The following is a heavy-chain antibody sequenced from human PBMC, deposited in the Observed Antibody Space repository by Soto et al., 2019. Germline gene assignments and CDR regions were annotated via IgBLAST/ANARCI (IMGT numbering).Heavy chain of an antibody. Sequence: QVQLQQWGAGLLKPSETLSLTCAVYGGSFSGYYWNWIRQPPGKGLEWIGEINHSGNTNYNPSLKSRATISIDPSENHFSLKLTSVTAADTAVYYCARGLRRRITLFRGISQASDYFDNWGQGILVAVSS. CDR3: ARGLRRRITLFRGISQASDYFDN. CDR1: GGSFSGYY. D-gene: IGHD3-10*01. CDR2: INHSGNT. J-gene: IGHJ4*02. V-gene: IGHV4-34*01.